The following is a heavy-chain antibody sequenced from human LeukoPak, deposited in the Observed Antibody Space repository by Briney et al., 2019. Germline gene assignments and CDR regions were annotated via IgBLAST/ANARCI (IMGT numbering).Heavy chain of an antibody. CDR3: AREGVGGFDS. CDR2: ISSSSSTI. D-gene: IGHD3-10*01. J-gene: IGHJ4*02. Sequence: GGSLRLSCAASGFTFSSNSMTWVRQAPGKGLEWLSYISSSSSTIYYADSVKGRFTISRDNAKNSLYLQMNSLRAEDAAVYYCAREGVGGFDSWGQGTLVTVSS. CDR1: GFTFSSNS. V-gene: IGHV3-48*04.